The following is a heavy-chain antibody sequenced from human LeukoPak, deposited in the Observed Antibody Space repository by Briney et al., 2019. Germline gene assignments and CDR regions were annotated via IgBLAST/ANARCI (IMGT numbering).Heavy chain of an antibody. CDR1: GGSISSGSYY. V-gene: IGHV4-61*02. D-gene: IGHD3-22*01. J-gene: IGHJ4*02. CDR2: IYTSGST. CDR3: ARGLNYYDSSGYYTDY. Sequence: SQTPSLTCTVSGGSISSGSYYWSWIRQPAGKGLEWIGRIYTSGSTNYNPSLKSRVTISVDTSKNQFSLKLSSVTAADTAVYYCARGLNYYDSSGYYTDYWGQGTLVTVSS.